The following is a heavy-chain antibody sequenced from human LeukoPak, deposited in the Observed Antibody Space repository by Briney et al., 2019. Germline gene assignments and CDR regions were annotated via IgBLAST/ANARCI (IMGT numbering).Heavy chain of an antibody. CDR2: LYYTGSA. D-gene: IGHD5-24*01. CDR1: GGSISGNY. J-gene: IGHJ4*02. CDR3: ARVGRDGYNYFDF. V-gene: IGHV4-59*01. Sequence: SQTLSLTCTVSGGSISGNYWSWIRQPPGRGLEWIGYLYYTGSAHYSPSLKSRATMTVDTSKNQFSLKLTSATAADTAVYYCARVGRDGYNYFDFWGQGTLVTVSS.